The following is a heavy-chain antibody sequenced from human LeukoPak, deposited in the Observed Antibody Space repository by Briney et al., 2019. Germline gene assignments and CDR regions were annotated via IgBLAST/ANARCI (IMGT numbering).Heavy chain of an antibody. V-gene: IGHV1-24*01. Sequence: ASVKVSCKVSGYTLTELSMHWVRQAPGKGLEWMGGFDPEDGETIYAQKFQGRVTMTEDTSTDTAYMELSSLRSEDTAVYYCATVHGRASVPNWFDPWGQGTLVTVSS. J-gene: IGHJ5*02. CDR1: GYTLTELS. CDR3: ATVHGRASVPNWFDP. CDR2: FDPEDGET.